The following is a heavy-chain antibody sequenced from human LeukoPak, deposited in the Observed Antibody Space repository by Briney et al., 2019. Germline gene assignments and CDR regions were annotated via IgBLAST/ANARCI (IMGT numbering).Heavy chain of an antibody. J-gene: IGHJ4*02. D-gene: IGHD1-1*01. CDR3: ATTRAIRGYNLDY. Sequence: GGSLRLSCAASGFTFSSYAMSWVRQAPGKGLEWVSTISGSGGSTYYADSVKGRFTISRDNAKNSLYLQMNSLRAEDTAVYYCATTRAIRGYNLDYWGQGTLVTVSS. CDR2: ISGSGGST. V-gene: IGHV3-23*01. CDR1: GFTFSSYA.